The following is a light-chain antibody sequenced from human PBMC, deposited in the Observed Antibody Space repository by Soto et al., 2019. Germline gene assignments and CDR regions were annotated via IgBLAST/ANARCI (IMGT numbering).Light chain of an antibody. CDR3: GADDGSGSDFVHF. Sequence: QSVLTQPPSASASLGASVTLTCILSSDYTNYKVDWYQQRPGKGPRFVMRVGSDGIVGPRGDGIPDRFSVLASGLNRYLTIQNIQEEDESDYYCGADDGSGSDFVHFFGSGTKVTVL. CDR1: SDYTNYK. V-gene: IGLV9-49*01. J-gene: IGLJ1*01. CDR2: VGSDGIVG.